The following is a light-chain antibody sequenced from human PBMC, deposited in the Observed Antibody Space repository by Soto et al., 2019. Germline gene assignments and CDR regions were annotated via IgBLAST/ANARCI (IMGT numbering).Light chain of an antibody. J-gene: IGKJ1*01. CDR1: QSISDR. Sequence: DIQMTQSPSTLSASVGDRVTITCRASQSISDRLAWYQQKIGRAPEVLIYKASTLESGVPSRFSGNGSGTEFTLTISSLLPDDFATYYCQEYTPSFTWTFGQGTKVDI. CDR3: QEYTPSFTWT. CDR2: KAS. V-gene: IGKV1-5*03.